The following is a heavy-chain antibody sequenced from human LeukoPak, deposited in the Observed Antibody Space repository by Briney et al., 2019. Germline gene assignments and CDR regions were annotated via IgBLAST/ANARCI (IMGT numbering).Heavy chain of an antibody. CDR3: ARRRGLWPSYYFDY. J-gene: IGHJ4*02. CDR2: INHSGST. D-gene: IGHD5-18*01. CDR1: GGSFSGYY. V-gene: IGHV4-34*01. Sequence: PSETLSLTCAVYGGSFSGYYWSWIRQPPGKGLEWIGEINHSGSTNYNPSLKSRVTISVDTSKNQFSLKLSSVTAADTAVYYCARRRGLWPSYYFDYWGQGTLVTVSS.